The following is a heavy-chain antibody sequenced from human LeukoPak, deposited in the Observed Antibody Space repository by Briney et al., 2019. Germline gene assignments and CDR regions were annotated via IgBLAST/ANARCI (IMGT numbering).Heavy chain of an antibody. CDR1: GFTFRNYV. CDR2: TSSDLNVK. Sequence: GGSLRLSCAASGFTFRNYVIHWVRQAPGKGLEWVAVTSSDLNVKLYADSVKGRFTISRDNSRSTLYLQMNSLRPEDTAVYYCASSGPDSLDAFDIWGQGTMVTVSS. CDR3: ASSGPDSLDAFDI. D-gene: IGHD1-26*01. V-gene: IGHV3-30-3*01. J-gene: IGHJ3*02.